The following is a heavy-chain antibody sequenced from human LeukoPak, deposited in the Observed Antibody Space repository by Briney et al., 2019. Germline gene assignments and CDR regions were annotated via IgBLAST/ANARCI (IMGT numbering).Heavy chain of an antibody. V-gene: IGHV4-59*08. CDR1: DGSISSFY. Sequence: SETLSLTCTVSDGSISSFYWGWARQPPGKGLEWIGYIYYSGNTNYNPSLKSRVTISVDTSKNQFSLKLSSVTAADTAVYYCASTLIMSSSTSCYGYWGQGTLVTVSS. D-gene: IGHD2-2*01. J-gene: IGHJ4*02. CDR3: ASTLIMSSSTSCYGY. CDR2: IYYSGNT.